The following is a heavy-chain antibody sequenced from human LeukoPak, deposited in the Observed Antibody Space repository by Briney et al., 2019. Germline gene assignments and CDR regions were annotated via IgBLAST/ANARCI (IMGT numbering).Heavy chain of an antibody. CDR3: AKDRGGGRDAFDI. CDR1: GDSISSYA. Sequence: PSETLSLTCSVSGDSISSYAWSWIRRPPGKGLEWIGDISRSGDTNYSPSLKSRLTISVDMSKNQFSLKLRSVIAADTAVYYCAKDRGGGRDAFDIWGQGTVVTVSS. CDR2: ISRSGDT. J-gene: IGHJ3*02. D-gene: IGHD3-10*01. V-gene: IGHV4-59*01.